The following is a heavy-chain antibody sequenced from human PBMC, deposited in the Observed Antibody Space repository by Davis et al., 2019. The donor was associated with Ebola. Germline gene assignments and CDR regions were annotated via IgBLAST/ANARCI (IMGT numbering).Heavy chain of an antibody. J-gene: IGHJ3*02. D-gene: IGHD1-26*01. V-gene: IGHV3-23*01. Sequence: GGSLRLSCAASGFTFSTYAMSWVRQAPGKGLEWVAHISGSGSSTYFADSVKGRFTISRDNSKNTLYLQMNGLRVEDTAIYYCAKDTSNIWFDIWGQGTMVTVSS. CDR1: GFTFSTYA. CDR2: ISGSGSST. CDR3: AKDTSNIWFDI.